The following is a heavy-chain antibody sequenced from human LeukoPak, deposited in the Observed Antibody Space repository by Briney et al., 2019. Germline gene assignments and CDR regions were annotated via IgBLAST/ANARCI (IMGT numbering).Heavy chain of an antibody. V-gene: IGHV3-23*01. CDR3: AKDSGGYYDSSGYYYTYYFDY. D-gene: IGHD3-22*01. CDR1: GFTFSSYS. J-gene: IGHJ4*02. Sequence: GGSLRLSCAASGFTFSSYSMSWVRQAPGKGLEWVSAISGSGGSTYYADSVKGRFTISRDNSKNTLYLQMNSLKAEDTAVYYCAKDSGGYYDSSGYYYTYYFDYWGQGTLVTVSS. CDR2: ISGSGGST.